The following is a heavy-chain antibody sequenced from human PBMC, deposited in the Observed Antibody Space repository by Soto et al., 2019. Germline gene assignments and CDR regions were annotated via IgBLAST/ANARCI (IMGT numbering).Heavy chain of an antibody. Sequence: SETLSLTCPVSGDSVNSGTYYWSWIRQPPGKGLEWIGYIYNSGTTKYNPSLKSRVTISVDTSKNQFSLNLSSVTAADTAVYYCARHTIAAAPFDYWGQGTLVTVSS. J-gene: IGHJ4*02. V-gene: IGHV4-61*01. CDR3: ARHTIAAAPFDY. CDR1: GDSVNSGTYY. CDR2: IYNSGTT. D-gene: IGHD6-13*01.